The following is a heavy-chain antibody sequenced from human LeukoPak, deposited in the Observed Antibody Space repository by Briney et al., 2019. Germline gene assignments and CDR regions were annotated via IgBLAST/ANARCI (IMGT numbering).Heavy chain of an antibody. Sequence: GGSLRLPCVASGFPFSSYWMTWVRQAPGKGLEWVANIKQDGSKKSYVDSVKGRFTISRDNAKNSLYLQMNSLRVEDTAFYYCAKDNRRHYTSGPNPDSLHWGQGALVTVSS. CDR3: AKDNRRHYTSGPNPDSLH. CDR1: GFPFSSYW. V-gene: IGHV3-7*03. CDR2: IKQDGSKK. J-gene: IGHJ4*02. D-gene: IGHD6-19*01.